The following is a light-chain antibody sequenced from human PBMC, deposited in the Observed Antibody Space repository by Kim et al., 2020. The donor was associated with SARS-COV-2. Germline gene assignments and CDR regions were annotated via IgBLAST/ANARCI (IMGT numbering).Light chain of an antibody. CDR3: QQSYITPWT. J-gene: IGKJ1*01. V-gene: IGKV1-39*01. CDR1: HNINDS. CDR2: GAS. Sequence: DIQMTQSLASLSASVRDRVTITCRASHNINDSLNWYQVKSAKAPEPLIYGASRLHSGVPSRFSGSGFGTDFTLTIASLQPEDFATYFCQQSYITPWTFRQGTKVDIK.